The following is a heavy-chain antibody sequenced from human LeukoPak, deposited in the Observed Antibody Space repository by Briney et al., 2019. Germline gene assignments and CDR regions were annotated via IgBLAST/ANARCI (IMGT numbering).Heavy chain of an antibody. CDR1: GFSFSSYL. CDR3: ARRLCSGGSCSSFDY. Sequence: PGGSLRLSCAASGFSFSSYLMSWVRQAPGKGLEWVSTISGNGGGTYYADSVKGRLTISRDNSKNTLYLQMNSLRAEDRALYYCARRLCSGGSCSSFDYWGQGTLVTVSS. V-gene: IGHV3-23*01. D-gene: IGHD2-15*01. CDR2: ISGNGGGT. J-gene: IGHJ4*02.